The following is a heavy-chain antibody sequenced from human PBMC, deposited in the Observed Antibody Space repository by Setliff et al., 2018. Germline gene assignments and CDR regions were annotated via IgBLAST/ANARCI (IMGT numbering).Heavy chain of an antibody. CDR3: ARGGIAAAGTPPSTENFDY. J-gene: IGHJ4*02. D-gene: IGHD6-13*01. CDR2: INAANGNT. CDR1: GYIFTNYA. V-gene: IGHV1-3*01. Sequence: ASVKVSCKASGYIFTNYAIHWVRQAPGQRLEWMGWINAANGNTEYSQKFQGRVTIASDTSASTAYMELSSLRSEDTAVYYCARGGIAAAGTPPSTENFDYWGQGTLVTVSS.